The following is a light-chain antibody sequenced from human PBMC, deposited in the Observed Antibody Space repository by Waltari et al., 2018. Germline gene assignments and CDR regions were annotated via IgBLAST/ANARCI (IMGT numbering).Light chain of an antibody. J-gene: IGKJ2*01. CDR2: SSS. CDR1: PDISSW. CDR3: QQANSFPYT. Sequence: DIQMTQSPSSVSASVGDRVTITCRASPDISSWLAWYQQKPGKAPELLIYSSSTLHFGVPSSFSGSRSGTEFSLTITGLQPDDSATYFCQQANSFPYTYGQGTKLDI. V-gene: IGKV1D-12*01.